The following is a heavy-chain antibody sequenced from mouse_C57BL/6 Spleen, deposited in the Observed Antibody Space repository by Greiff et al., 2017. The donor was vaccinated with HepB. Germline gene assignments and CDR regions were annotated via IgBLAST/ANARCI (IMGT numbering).Heavy chain of an antibody. CDR2: INPGSGGT. CDR3: ATPLRGAMDY. D-gene: IGHD1-1*01. Sequence: QVQLKESGAELVRPGTSVKVSCKASGYAFTNYLIEWVKQRPGQGLEWIGVINPGSGGTNYNEKFKGKATLTADKSSSTAYMQLSSLTSEDSAVYCCATPLRGAMDYWGQGTSVTVSS. V-gene: IGHV1-54*01. J-gene: IGHJ4*01. CDR1: GYAFTNYL.